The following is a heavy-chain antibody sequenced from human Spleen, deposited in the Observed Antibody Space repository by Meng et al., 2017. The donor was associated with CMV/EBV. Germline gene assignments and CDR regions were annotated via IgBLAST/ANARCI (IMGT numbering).Heavy chain of an antibody. CDR2: ISWNSGSI. CDR3: AKGGVYCSSTSCYNHHDAFDI. Sequence: GGSLRLSCAASGFTFDNCAMHWVRQAPGKGLEWVSGISWNSGSIGYADSVKGRFTISRDNAKNSLYLQMNSLRAEDTALYYCAKGGVYCSSTSCYNHHDAFDIWGQGTMVTVSS. D-gene: IGHD2-2*02. J-gene: IGHJ3*02. V-gene: IGHV3-9*01. CDR1: GFTFDNCA.